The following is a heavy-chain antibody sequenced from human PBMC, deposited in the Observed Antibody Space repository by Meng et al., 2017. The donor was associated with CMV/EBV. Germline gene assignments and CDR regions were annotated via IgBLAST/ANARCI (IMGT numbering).Heavy chain of an antibody. CDR2: IKPSGGST. CDR1: GYTFTSYY. CDR3: ARDGPDIVVVPAAIRVAAAGTDYYYYYGMDV. J-gene: IGHJ6*02. Sequence: ASVKVSCKASGYTFTSYYMHWVRQAPGQGLEWMGIIKPSGGSTSYAQKFQGRVTMTRDTSTSTVYMELSSLRSEDTAVYYCARDGPDIVVVPAAIRVAAAGTDYYYYYGMDVWGQGTTVTVSS. D-gene: IGHD2-2*02. V-gene: IGHV1-46*01.